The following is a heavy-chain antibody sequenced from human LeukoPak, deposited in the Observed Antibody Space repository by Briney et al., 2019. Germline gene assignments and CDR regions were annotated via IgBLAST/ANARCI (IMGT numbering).Heavy chain of an antibody. CDR3: ARDPRWLADAFDM. Sequence: SQTLSLTSAISGDSVSINSAAWNWIRHSPSRGLEWLGRTYYRSKWYNDYAVSVKSRITINPDTSKNQFSLQLNSVTPEDTAVYYCARDPRWLADAFDMWGQGTMVTVSS. J-gene: IGHJ3*02. V-gene: IGHV6-1*01. CDR2: TYYRSKWYN. D-gene: IGHD6-19*01. CDR1: GDSVSINSAA.